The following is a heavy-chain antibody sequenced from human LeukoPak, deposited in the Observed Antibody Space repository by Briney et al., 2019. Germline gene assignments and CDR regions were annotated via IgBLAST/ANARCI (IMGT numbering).Heavy chain of an antibody. J-gene: IGHJ4*02. CDR2: IVGSSST. V-gene: IGHV3-21*01. Sequence: GGSLRLSCAASGFTFSNFAMTWVRQAPGKGLEWVSSIVGSSSTYYADSLKGRFTISRDNAKNSLYLQMNSLRAEDTAVYYCARDFYCSRTSCYAPSFDYWGQGTLVTVSS. CDR3: ARDFYCSRTSCYAPSFDY. CDR1: GFTFSNFA. D-gene: IGHD2-2*01.